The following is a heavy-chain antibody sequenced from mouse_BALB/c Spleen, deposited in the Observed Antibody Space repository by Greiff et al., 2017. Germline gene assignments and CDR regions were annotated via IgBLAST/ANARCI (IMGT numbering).Heavy chain of an antibody. D-gene: IGHD2-3*01. CDR2: ISYDGSN. V-gene: IGHV3-6*02. CDR1: GYSITSGYY. CDR3: ASDGYSWAY. J-gene: IGHJ3*01. Sequence: EVKLQESGPGLVKPSQSLSLTCSVTGYSITSGYYWNWIRQFPGNKLEWMGYISYDGSNNYNPSLKNRISITRDTSKNQFFLKLNSVTTEDTATYYCASDGYSWAYWGQGTLVTVSA.